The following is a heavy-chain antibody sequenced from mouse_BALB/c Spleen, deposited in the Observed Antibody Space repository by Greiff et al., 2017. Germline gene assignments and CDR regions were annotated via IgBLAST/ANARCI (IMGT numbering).Heavy chain of an antibody. Sequence: EVKVVESGGGLVQPGGSRKLSCAASGFTFSSFGMHWVRQAPEKGLEWVAYISSGSSTIYYADTVKGRFTISRDNPKNTLFLQMTSLRSEDTAMYYCARRDYTYAMDYWGQGTSGTVSS. J-gene: IGHJ4*01. CDR2: ISSGSSTI. D-gene: IGHD2-4*01. CDR3: ARRDYTYAMDY. CDR1: GFTFSSFG. V-gene: IGHV5-17*02.